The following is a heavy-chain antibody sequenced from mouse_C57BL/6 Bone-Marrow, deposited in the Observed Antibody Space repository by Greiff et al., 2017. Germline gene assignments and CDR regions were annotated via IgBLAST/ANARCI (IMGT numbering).Heavy chain of an antibody. CDR1: GYTFTSYW. D-gene: IGHD4-1*01. Sequence: QVQLQQPGAELVKPGASVKMSCTASGYTFTSYWITWLKQRPGQGLEWIGDIYPTSGRTNYNEKFKSKAILTVDTSSNTAYMQLSSLTSEDSAVFYCARSGPLGRSFDYWGQGTTLTVSS. J-gene: IGHJ2*01. CDR3: ARSGPLGRSFDY. CDR2: IYPTSGRT. V-gene: IGHV1-55*01.